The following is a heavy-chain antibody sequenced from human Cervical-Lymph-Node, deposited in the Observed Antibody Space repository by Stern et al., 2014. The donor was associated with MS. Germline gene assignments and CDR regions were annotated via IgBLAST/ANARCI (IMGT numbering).Heavy chain of an antibody. CDR1: GFSLSNSG. CDR3: MGVGDAMHV. Sequence: VQLVESGGGVVQPGRSLTLSCAASGFSLSNSGMHWVRQAPGKGLEWVAVISFVGGNRKYGDSVKGRFSISRDIANNTLFLQMNSLRPEDTAVYYCMGVGDAMHVWGQGTTVIVSS. V-gene: IGHV3-30*03. CDR2: ISFVGGNR. J-gene: IGHJ6*02.